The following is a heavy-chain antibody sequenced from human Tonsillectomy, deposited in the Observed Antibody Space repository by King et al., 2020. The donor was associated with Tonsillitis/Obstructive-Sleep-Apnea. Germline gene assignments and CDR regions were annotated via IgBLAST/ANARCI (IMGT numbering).Heavy chain of an antibody. CDR1: GFTFNDAW. CDR3: TTADSRLPYCYDAMDV. V-gene: IGHV3-15*07. CDR2: IKSKTDGGTT. D-gene: IGHD5/OR15-5a*01. Sequence: QLVQSGGGLVKPGGSLRLSCAASGFTFNDAWMNWVRQAPGKGLEWAGRIKSKTDGGTTDYAAAVKGRFTISRDDSKSMLYLQMNSLKTEDTAVYYCTTADSRLPYCYDAMDVWGQGSTVTVSS. J-gene: IGHJ6*02.